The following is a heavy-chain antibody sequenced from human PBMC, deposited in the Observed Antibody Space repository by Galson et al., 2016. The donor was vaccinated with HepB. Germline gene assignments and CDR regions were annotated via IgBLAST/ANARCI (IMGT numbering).Heavy chain of an antibody. J-gene: IGHJ5*02. CDR1: GVSIRNSGRY. CDR3: ATSWYYDSWSGHSHEGWFDP. D-gene: IGHD3-3*01. Sequence: TLSLTCSVSGVSIRNSGRYWTWVRQHPGQGLEWIGYISHSGSAYYNLFLRSRLTISVDTSKNQFSLKLTSVTAADTAMYYCATSWYYDSWSGHSHEGWFDPWGQGTLVTVSS. CDR2: ISHSGSA. V-gene: IGHV4-31*03.